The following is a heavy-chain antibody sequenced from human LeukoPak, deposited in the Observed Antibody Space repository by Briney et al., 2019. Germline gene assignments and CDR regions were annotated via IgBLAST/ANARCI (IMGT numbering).Heavy chain of an antibody. CDR1: GGSISNYY. CDR3: ARLAAAVPYDY. J-gene: IGHJ4*02. D-gene: IGHD6-13*01. Sequence: SETLSLTCTVSGGSISNYYWTWIRQPPGKGLEWIGYIYDSGITNYNPSLKSRVTISVDKSKNQFSLKLSSVTAADTAVYYCARLAAAVPYDYWGQGTLVTVSS. CDR2: IYDSGIT. V-gene: IGHV4-59*12.